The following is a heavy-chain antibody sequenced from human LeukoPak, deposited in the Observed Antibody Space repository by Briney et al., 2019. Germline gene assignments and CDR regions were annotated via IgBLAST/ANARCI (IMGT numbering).Heavy chain of an antibody. V-gene: IGHV1-2*04. CDR1: GYTFTSYY. CDR3: AISRPNRGRYCSGGSCLSGAFDI. Sequence: AAVRVSCKASGYTFTSYYLHRVRPAPRQRREWVGWINPNSGGTNYAQKFQGWVTMTRDTSISTAYMELSSLKSDDTAVYYCAISRPNRGRYCSGGSCLSGAFDIWGQGTMVTVSS. CDR2: INPNSGGT. J-gene: IGHJ3*02. D-gene: IGHD2-15*01.